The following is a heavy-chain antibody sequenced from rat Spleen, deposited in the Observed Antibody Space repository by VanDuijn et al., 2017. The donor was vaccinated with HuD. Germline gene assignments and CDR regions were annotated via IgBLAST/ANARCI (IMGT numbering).Heavy chain of an antibody. CDR2: ISSDGGRN. V-gene: IGHV5-20*01. Sequence: EVQLVESGGGLVQPGRSLKLSCAASGFTFSNYGMAWVRQTPTKGLEWVASISSDGGRNFYRDSVKGRFTISRDNAKSSLYLQMDSLRSGDTATYYCTTGVYWGQGVMVTVSS. J-gene: IGHJ2*01. CDR3: TTGVY. CDR1: GFTFSNYG.